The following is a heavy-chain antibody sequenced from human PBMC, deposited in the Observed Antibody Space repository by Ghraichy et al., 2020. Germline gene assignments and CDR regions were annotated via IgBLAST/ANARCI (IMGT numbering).Heavy chain of an antibody. CDR2: ISYDGSDK. J-gene: IGHJ4*02. CDR3: ARDVITFGGAFDY. CDR1: GFTFSTYA. V-gene: IGHV3-30*04. D-gene: IGHD3-16*01. Sequence: GGSLRLSCAASGFTFSTYAMHWVRQAPGKGLEWVAVISYDGSDKFYADSVKGRFTISRDNSKNTLYLQMNSLRAEDTAVYYCARDVITFGGAFDYWGQGTLVTVSS.